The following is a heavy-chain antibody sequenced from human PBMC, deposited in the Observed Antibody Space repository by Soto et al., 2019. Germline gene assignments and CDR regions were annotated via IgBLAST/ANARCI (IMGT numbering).Heavy chain of an antibody. CDR3: ARSRGVHTFDY. J-gene: IGHJ4*02. D-gene: IGHD3-3*01. CDR2: ISYDGSNK. CDR1: GFTFSSYA. Sequence: PGGSLRLSCAASGFTFSSYAMHWVRQAPGKGLEWVAVISYDGSNKYYADSVKGRFTISRDNSKNTLYLQMNSLRAEDTAVYYCARSRGVHTFDYWGQGTLDTFSS. V-gene: IGHV3-30-3*01.